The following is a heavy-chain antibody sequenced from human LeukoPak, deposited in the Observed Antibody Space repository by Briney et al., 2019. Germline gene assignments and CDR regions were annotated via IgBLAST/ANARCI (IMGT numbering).Heavy chain of an antibody. J-gene: IGHJ4*02. CDR1: GYTFSNYW. V-gene: IGHV5-51*01. Sequence: GEPLKISCKSSGYTFSNYWIGWVRQMPGKGLEWMGIIYPGGSDTGYSPSFEGQVSISADKSISTAYLQWSSLKASDTAMYYCARVPYSISSMDYWGQGTLVTVSS. D-gene: IGHD6-6*01. CDR3: ARVPYSISSMDY. CDR2: IYPGGSDT.